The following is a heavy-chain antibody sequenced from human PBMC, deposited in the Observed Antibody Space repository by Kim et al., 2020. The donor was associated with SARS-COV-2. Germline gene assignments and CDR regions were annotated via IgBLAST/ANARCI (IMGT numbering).Heavy chain of an antibody. CDR1: GFTFGDYA. Sequence: GGSLRLSCTASGFTFGDYAMSWFRQAPGKGLEWVGFIRSKAYGGTTEYAASVKGRFTISRDDSKSIAYLQMNSLKTEDTAVYYCTRAVLGYCSSTSCGLGVYWGQGTLVTVSS. V-gene: IGHV3-49*03. J-gene: IGHJ4*02. CDR3: TRAVLGYCSSTSCGLGVY. D-gene: IGHD2-2*01. CDR2: IRSKAYGGTT.